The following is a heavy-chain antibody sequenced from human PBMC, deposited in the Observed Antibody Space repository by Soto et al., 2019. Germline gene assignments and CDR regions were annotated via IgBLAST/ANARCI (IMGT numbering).Heavy chain of an antibody. J-gene: IGHJ4*02. Sequence: SETLSLTCTVSGGSIKNYFWSWIRQSPGKGLEWMGYVYSTGSTHYNPSLKGRLTMSVDTSKSHFSLRLTSVTTADTATYYCARADRFGVSISSLDLWCQGILVTVSS. D-gene: IGHD2-8*01. CDR3: ARADRFGVSISSLDL. CDR1: GGSIKNYF. V-gene: IGHV4-59*01. CDR2: VYSTGST.